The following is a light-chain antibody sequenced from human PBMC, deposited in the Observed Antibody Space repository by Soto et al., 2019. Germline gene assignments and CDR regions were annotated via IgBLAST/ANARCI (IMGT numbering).Light chain of an antibody. CDR3: QQYNSYRT. CDR2: KAY. Sequence: DIPMTQSPSTLSASVGDRVTITCRASQSISSWLAWYQQKAGKAPKLLIYKAYSLEGGVPSRFSGSGSGTEFTLTISSLQPDDFATYYCQQYNSYRTFGQGTKVEIK. J-gene: IGKJ1*01. V-gene: IGKV1-5*03. CDR1: QSISSW.